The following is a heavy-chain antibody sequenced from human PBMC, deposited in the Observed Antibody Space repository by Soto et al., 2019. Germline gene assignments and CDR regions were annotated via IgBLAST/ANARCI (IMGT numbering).Heavy chain of an antibody. CDR1: GGSISSYY. CDR3: ARVVPNYYDSSGYYYDTYFDY. Sequence: PSETLSLTCTVSGGSISSYYWSWIRQPPGKGLEWIGYIYYSGSTNYNPSLKSRVTISVDTSKNQFSLKLSSVTAADTAVYYCARVVPNYYDSSGYYYDTYFDYWGQGTLVTVSS. J-gene: IGHJ4*02. D-gene: IGHD3-22*01. V-gene: IGHV4-59*01. CDR2: IYYSGST.